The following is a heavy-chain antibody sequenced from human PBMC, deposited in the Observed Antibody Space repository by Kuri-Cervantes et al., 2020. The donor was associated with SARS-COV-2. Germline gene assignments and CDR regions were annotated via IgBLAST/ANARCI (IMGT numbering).Heavy chain of an antibody. Sequence: ASVKVSCKASGYTFTSYAMHWVRQAPGQRLEWMGWINAGNGNTKYLQKFQGRVTITRGTSASTAYMELSSLRSEDTAVYYCARDHYYDRTHNWFDPWGQGTLVTVSS. J-gene: IGHJ5*02. D-gene: IGHD3-22*01. CDR3: ARDHYYDRTHNWFDP. CDR1: GYTFTSYA. V-gene: IGHV1-3*01. CDR2: INAGNGNT.